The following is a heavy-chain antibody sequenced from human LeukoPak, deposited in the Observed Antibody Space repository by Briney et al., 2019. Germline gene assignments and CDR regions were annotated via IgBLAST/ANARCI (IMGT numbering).Heavy chain of an antibody. CDR2: IYYSGST. CDR1: GGSISRGGYY. Sequence: SQTLSLTCTVSGGSISRGGYYWSWIRQHPGKGLEWIGYIYYSGSTNYNPSLKSRVTISVDPSKNQFSLKLSSVTAADTAVYYCAGISSWYGVAFDYWGQGTLVTVSS. CDR3: AGISSWYGVAFDY. J-gene: IGHJ4*02. D-gene: IGHD6-13*01. V-gene: IGHV4-31*03.